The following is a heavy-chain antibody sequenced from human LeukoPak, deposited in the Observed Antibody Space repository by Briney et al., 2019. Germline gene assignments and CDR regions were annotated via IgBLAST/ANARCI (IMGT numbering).Heavy chain of an antibody. J-gene: IGHJ3*02. Sequence: SVKVSCKASGGTFSSYAISWVRQAPGQGLEWMGGIIPIFGTANYAQKFQGRVTITADESTSTAYMELSSLRSEGTAVYYCAREAGSGGVAFDIWGQGTMVTVSS. CDR2: IIPIFGTA. CDR3: AREAGSGGVAFDI. CDR1: GGTFSSYA. D-gene: IGHD3-10*01. V-gene: IGHV1-69*13.